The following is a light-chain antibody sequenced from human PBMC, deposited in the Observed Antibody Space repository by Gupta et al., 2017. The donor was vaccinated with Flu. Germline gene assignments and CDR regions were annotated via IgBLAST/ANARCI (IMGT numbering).Light chain of an antibody. CDR3: MQGAHWPSA. V-gene: IGKV2-30*01. J-gene: IGKJ1*01. CDR2: RVT. Sequence: VTLGQSSSISCRSSQGLVYSDGNTYLHWFQQRPGQSPRRLIYRVTKRDSGVPDRFSGSGSGTDFTLKISRVEAEDVGVYFCMQGAHWPSAFGQGTKLEIK. CDR1: QGLVYSDGNTY.